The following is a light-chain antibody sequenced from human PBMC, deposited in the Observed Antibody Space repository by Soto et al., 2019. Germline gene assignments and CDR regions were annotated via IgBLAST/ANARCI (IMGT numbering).Light chain of an antibody. J-gene: IGLJ1*01. CDR3: SSYTDTSTLV. CDR2: EVS. CDR1: STDVGAYNY. V-gene: IGLV2-14*01. Sequence: QSVLTQPPSASGSPGQSVTISCTGTSTDVGAYNYVSWYQQHPGKAPKLMIYEVSNRPSGVSNRFSGSKSGNTASLTISGLQAEDEAGYYCSSYTDTSTLVFGSGTKLTVL.